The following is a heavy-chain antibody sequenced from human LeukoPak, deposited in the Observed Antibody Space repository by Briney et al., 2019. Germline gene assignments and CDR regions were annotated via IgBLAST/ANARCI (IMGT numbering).Heavy chain of an antibody. V-gene: IGHV4-30-2*01. D-gene: IGHD2/OR15-2a*01. J-gene: IGHJ4*02. CDR3: ARDFYCEGFDY. CDR2: IYHSGST. CDR1: GGSLSSGGYS. Sequence: SETLSLTCTVSGGSLSSGGYSWSWIRQPPGKGLEWIGYIYHSGSTYYNPSLKSRVTISVDRSKNQFSLKLSSVTAADTAVYYCARDFYCEGFDYWGQGTLVTVSS.